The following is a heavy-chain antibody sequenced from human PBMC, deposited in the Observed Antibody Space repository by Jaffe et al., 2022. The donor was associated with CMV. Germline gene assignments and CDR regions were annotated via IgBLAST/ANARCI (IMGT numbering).Heavy chain of an antibody. CDR2: ISYDGSNK. Sequence: QVQLVESGGGVVQPGRSLRLSCAASGFTFSSYGMHWVRQAPGKGLEWVAVISYDGSNKYYADSVKGRFTISRDNSKNTLYLQMNSLRAEDTAVYYCAKDMGTARLQGAFDIWGQGTMVTVSS. CDR3: AKDMGTARLQGAFDI. CDR1: GFTFSSYG. D-gene: IGHD5-18*01. J-gene: IGHJ3*02. V-gene: IGHV3-30*18.